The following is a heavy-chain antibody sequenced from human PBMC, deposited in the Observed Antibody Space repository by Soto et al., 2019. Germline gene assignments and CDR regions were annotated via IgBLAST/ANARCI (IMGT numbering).Heavy chain of an antibody. D-gene: IGHD5-12*01. V-gene: IGHV4-59*01. CDR1: GGSISSYY. Sequence: QVQLQESGPGLVKPSETLSLTCTVSGGSISSYYWSWIRQPPGKGLEWIGYIYYSGSTNYNPSLTSRVTISVDTSKNQFSLKLSSVTAADTAVYYCARDSGSRRWLQFKGSDIWGQGTMVTVSS. CDR2: IYYSGST. CDR3: ARDSGSRRWLQFKGSDI. J-gene: IGHJ3*02.